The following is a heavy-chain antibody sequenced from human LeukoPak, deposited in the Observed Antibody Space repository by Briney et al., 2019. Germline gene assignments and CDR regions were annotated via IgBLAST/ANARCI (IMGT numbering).Heavy chain of an antibody. J-gene: IGHJ4*02. CDR1: GGSISSYY. CDR2: IYYSGST. Sequence: PSETLSLTCTVSGGSISSYYWSWIRQPPGKGLEWIGYIYYSGSTNYNPSLKSRVTISVDTSKNQFSLKLSSVTAADTAVYYCARHAGVRGVLTTLDYWGQGTLVTVSS. CDR3: ARHAGVRGVLTTLDY. V-gene: IGHV4-59*08. D-gene: IGHD3-10*01.